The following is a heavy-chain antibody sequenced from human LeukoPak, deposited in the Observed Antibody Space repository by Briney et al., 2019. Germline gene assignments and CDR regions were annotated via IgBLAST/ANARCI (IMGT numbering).Heavy chain of an antibody. CDR2: ISYDGSNK. V-gene: IGHV3-30*18. CDR3: AKDSEIYDYVWGSLGYFDY. D-gene: IGHD3-16*01. CDR1: GFTFSSYG. Sequence: GRSLRLSCAASGFTFSSYGMHWVRQAPGKGLEWVAVISYDGSNKYYADSVKGRFTISRDNSKNTLYLQVNSLRAEDTAVYYCAKDSEIYDYVWGSLGYFDYWGQGTLVTVSS. J-gene: IGHJ4*02.